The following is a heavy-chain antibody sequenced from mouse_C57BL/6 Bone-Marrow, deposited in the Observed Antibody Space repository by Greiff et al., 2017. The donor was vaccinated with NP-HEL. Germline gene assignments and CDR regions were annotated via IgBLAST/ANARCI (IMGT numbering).Heavy chain of an antibody. CDR3: AREVKTTMVTTDYAMDY. V-gene: IGHV1-81*01. Sequence: QVQLQQSGAELARPGASVKLSCKASGYTFTSYGISWVKQRTGQGLEWIGEIYPRSGNTYYNEKFKGKATLTADKSSSTAYMELRSLTSEDSAVYFCAREVKTTMVTTDYAMDYWGQGTSVTVSS. J-gene: IGHJ4*01. CDR1: GYTFTSYG. CDR2: IYPRSGNT. D-gene: IGHD2-2*01.